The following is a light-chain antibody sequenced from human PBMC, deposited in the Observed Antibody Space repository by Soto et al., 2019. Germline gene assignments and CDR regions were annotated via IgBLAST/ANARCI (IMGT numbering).Light chain of an antibody. CDR1: QSVSSTY. Sequence: EIVLTHSPVTLSVSPVERATLSCSGSQSVSSTYLAWYQQKPGQAPRLLIYGASTRAAGVPARFSGSGSGTDFTLTISSLEPEDFAVYYCQQRSNWPPITFGQGTRLEIK. V-gene: IGKV3-11*01. CDR2: GAS. J-gene: IGKJ5*01. CDR3: QQRSNWPPIT.